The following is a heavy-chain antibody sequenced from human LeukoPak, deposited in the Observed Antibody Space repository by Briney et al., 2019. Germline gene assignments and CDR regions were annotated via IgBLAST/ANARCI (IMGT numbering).Heavy chain of an antibody. Sequence: GGSLRLSCAASGFSFSSYWMSWVRQAPGKGLEWVANINPDGSNTLYVDSVKGRFTISRDNSKSTLYLQMNSLRAEDTAVYYCAKDGFLFSGSYSWDLDYWGQGTLVTVSS. V-gene: IGHV3-7*01. CDR1: GFSFSSYW. CDR2: INPDGSNT. CDR3: AKDGFLFSGSYSWDLDY. D-gene: IGHD1-26*01. J-gene: IGHJ4*02.